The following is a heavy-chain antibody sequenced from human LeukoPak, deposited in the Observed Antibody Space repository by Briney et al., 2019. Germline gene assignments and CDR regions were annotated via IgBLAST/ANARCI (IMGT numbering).Heavy chain of an antibody. D-gene: IGHD3-22*01. CDR1: GGTFSSYA. J-gene: IGHJ4*02. Sequence: SVTVSCTASGGTFSSYAISWVRQAPGQGLEWMGGIIPIFGTANYAQKFQGRVTITADESTSTAYMELSSLRSEDTAVYYCASLYYYDSSGYDWGQGTLVTVSS. V-gene: IGHV1-69*13. CDR3: ASLYYYDSSGYD. CDR2: IIPIFGTA.